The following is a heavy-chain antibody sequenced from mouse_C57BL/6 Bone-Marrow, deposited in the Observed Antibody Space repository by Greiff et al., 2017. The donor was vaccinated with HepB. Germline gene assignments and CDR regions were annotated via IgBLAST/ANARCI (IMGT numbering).Heavy chain of an antibody. CDR1: GYTFTSYG. J-gene: IGHJ2*01. Sequence: QVQLKQSGAELARPGASVKLSCKASGYTFTSYGISWVKQSTGQGLEWIGEIYPRSGNTYYNEKFKGKATLTADKSSSTAYMELRSLTSEDSAVYFCAMEANWYYFDYWGQGTALTVSS. CDR3: AMEANWYYFDY. V-gene: IGHV1-81*01. D-gene: IGHD4-1*01. CDR2: IYPRSGNT.